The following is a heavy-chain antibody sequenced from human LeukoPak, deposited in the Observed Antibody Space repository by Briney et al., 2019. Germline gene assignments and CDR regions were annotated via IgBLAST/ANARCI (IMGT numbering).Heavy chain of an antibody. CDR2: ISSSSSYI. J-gene: IGHJ6*04. V-gene: IGHV3-21*01. CDR3: ARDSTRGPYYYYYGMDV. Sequence: GGSLRLSCAASGFTFSSYSMNWVRQAPGKGLEWVSSISSSSSYIYYADSVEGRFTISRDNAKNSLYLQMNSLRAEDTAVYYCARDSTRGPYYYYYGMDVWGKGTTVTVSS. CDR1: GFTFSSYS. D-gene: IGHD2-2*01.